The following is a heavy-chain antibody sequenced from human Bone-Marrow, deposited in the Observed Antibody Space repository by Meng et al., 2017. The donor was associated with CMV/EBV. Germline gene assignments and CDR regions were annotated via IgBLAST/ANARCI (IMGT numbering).Heavy chain of an antibody. CDR2: ISGSGGST. Sequence: VQLLGSGVGLVQPGWSRRLSWAALGFSFSSYAMSGVRQAPGKGLEWVSAISGSGGSTYYADSVKGRFTISRDNSKNTLYLQMNSLRAEDTAVYYCANTLFWSVRSGLVSFDYWGQGTLVTVSS. J-gene: IGHJ4*02. CDR1: GFSFSSYA. CDR3: ANTLFWSVRSGLVSFDY. V-gene: IGHV3-23*01. D-gene: IGHD3-10*01.